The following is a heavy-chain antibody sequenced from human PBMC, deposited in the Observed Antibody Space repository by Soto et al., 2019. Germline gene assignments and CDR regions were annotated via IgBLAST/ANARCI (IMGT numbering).Heavy chain of an antibody. CDR2: IRGSGGST. J-gene: IGHJ4*02. D-gene: IGHD1-26*01. CDR1: GFTFSNYA. V-gene: IGHV3-23*01. CDR3: ARQRDGREGDY. Sequence: GGSLRLSCAASGFTFSNYAMNWVRQAPGKGLEWVSAIRGSGGSTYYADSVKGRFTISRENSKNTLYLQMNSLRAEDTAVYYCARQRDGREGDYWGQGTLVTVSS.